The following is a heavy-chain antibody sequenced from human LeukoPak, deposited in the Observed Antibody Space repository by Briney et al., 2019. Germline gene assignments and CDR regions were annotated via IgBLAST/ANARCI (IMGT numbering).Heavy chain of an antibody. Sequence: ASVKVSCKASGGTFSSYAISWVRQATGQGLEWMGWMNPNSGNTGYAQKFQGRVTITRNTSISTAYMELSSLRSEDTAVYYCARGAGFDYWGQGTLVTVSS. D-gene: IGHD3-10*01. CDR3: ARGAGFDY. V-gene: IGHV1-8*03. CDR2: MNPNSGNT. CDR1: GGTFSSYA. J-gene: IGHJ4*02.